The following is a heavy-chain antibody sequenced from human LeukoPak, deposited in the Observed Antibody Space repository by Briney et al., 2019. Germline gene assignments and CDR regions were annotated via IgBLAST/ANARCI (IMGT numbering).Heavy chain of an antibody. D-gene: IGHD2-15*01. J-gene: IGHJ6*02. Sequence: SQTLSLTCTVSGGSISSGGYYWSWIRQHPGKGLEWIGYIYYSGSTYYNPSLKSRVTISVDTSKNQFSLKLSSVTAADTAVYYCARVVGGGSWISYYYYGMDVWGQGTTVTVSS. CDR2: IYYSGST. CDR3: ARVVGGGSWISYYYYGMDV. CDR1: GGSISSGGYY. V-gene: IGHV4-31*03.